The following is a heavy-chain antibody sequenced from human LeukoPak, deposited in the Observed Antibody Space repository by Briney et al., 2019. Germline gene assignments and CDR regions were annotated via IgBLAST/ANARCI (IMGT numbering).Heavy chain of an antibody. CDR1: GGSIKSHF. CDR2: IFHSGST. CDR3: ACIAAAGTDY. V-gene: IGHV4-59*11. J-gene: IGHJ4*02. D-gene: IGHD6-13*01. Sequence: PSETLSLTCTVSGGSIKSHFWSWVRQPPGKRLEWIGYIFHSGSTNYNPSLKSRVTISVDTSKNQFSLRLTSVTAADTAVYYCACIAAAGTDYWGQGTLVTVSS.